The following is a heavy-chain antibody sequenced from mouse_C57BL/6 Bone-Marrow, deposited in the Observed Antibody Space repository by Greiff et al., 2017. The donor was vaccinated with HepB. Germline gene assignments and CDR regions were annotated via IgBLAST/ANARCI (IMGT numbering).Heavy chain of an antibody. V-gene: IGHV1-81*01. D-gene: IGHD2-3*01. CDR3: AREGDGHYYAMDY. Sequence: QVQLKESGAELARPGASVKLSCKASGYTFTSYGISWVKQRTGQGLEWIGEIYPRSGNTYYNEKFKGKATLTADKSSSTAYMELRSLTSEDSAVYFCAREGDGHYYAMDYWGQGTSVTVSS. J-gene: IGHJ4*01. CDR1: GYTFTSYG. CDR2: IYPRSGNT.